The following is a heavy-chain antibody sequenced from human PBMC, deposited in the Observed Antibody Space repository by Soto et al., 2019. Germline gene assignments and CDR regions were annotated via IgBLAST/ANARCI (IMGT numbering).Heavy chain of an antibody. Sequence: SETLSLTCTVSGGSISSYYWSWIRQPAGKGLEWIGRIYTSGSTNYNPSLKSRVTMSVDTSKNQFSLKLSSVTAADTAVYYCARDTPYYYDSSGYGYYGMDVWGQGNTVTVSS. CDR3: ARDTPYYYDSSGYGYYGMDV. CDR2: IYTSGST. J-gene: IGHJ6*02. V-gene: IGHV4-4*07. D-gene: IGHD3-22*01. CDR1: GGSISSYY.